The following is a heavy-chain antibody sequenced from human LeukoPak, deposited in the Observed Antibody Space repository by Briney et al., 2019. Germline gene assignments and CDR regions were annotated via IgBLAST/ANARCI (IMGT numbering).Heavy chain of an antibody. CDR1: GFTFSSYE. J-gene: IGHJ6*03. V-gene: IGHV3-30*02. CDR3: AKGSKAVLFTRDHYMDV. Sequence: GGSLRLSCAASGFTFSSYEMNWVRQAPGKGLEWVAFIRYDGSNKYYADSVRGRFTISRDNSKNTLYLQMNSLRAEDTAVYFCAKGSKAVLFTRDHYMDVWGKGTTVTISS. D-gene: IGHD6-19*01. CDR2: IRYDGSNK.